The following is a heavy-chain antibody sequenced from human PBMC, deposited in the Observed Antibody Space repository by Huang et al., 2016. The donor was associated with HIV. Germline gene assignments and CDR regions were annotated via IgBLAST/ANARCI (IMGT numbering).Heavy chain of an antibody. V-gene: IGHV4-39*02. D-gene: IGHD3-10*01. J-gene: IGHJ4*02. CDR1: GGSIRSDNSY. Sequence: QLQLQESGPGLVKPSETLSLTCTVSGGSIRSDNSYWGWIRQPPGKGLEWIGSIYYRGSTDYNPSLNRRVTITVDTSKNHFSLRMRAVTAADTAVYYCARLPGSITMIRGVITDPYWGQGTLVTVSS. CDR2: IYYRGST. CDR3: ARLPGSITMIRGVITDPY.